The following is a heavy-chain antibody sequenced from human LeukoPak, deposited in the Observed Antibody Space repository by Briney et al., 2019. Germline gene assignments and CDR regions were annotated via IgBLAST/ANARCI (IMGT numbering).Heavy chain of an antibody. Sequence: GGSLRLSCAASGFTFSTYSMNWVRQTPGKGLEWVSCISTNSDYIYYADSVKGRFTISRDNAKNSLYLQMNSLRAEDTAVYYCAKYCGGDCYGMDVWGQGTTVTVSS. CDR2: ISTNSDYI. CDR3: AKYCGGDCYGMDV. V-gene: IGHV3-21*01. CDR1: GFTFSTYS. J-gene: IGHJ6*02. D-gene: IGHD2-21*01.